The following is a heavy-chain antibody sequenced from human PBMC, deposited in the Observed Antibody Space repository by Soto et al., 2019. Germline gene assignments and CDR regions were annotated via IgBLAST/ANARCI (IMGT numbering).Heavy chain of an antibody. V-gene: IGHV3-11*01. Sequence: QVQLVESGGALSNPGGPLNPSCQASGSTLSAYNRAWIPRVPGKGLEWVSYISSSGSTIYYADSVKGRFTISRDNAKNSLYLQMNSLRAEDTAVYYCAREPTGGRDWGQGTLVTVSS. J-gene: IGHJ4*02. CDR3: AREPTGGRD. CDR1: GSTLSAYN. CDR2: ISSSGSTI. D-gene: IGHD4-4*01.